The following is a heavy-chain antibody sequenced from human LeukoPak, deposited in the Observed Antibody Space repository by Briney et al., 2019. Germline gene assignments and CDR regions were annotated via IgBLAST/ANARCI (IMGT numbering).Heavy chain of an antibody. CDR1: GGSISSYY. J-gene: IGHJ3*02. D-gene: IGHD2-2*01. CDR2: IYYSGST. V-gene: IGHV4-59*01. CDR3: ARALRVNYCSSTSCRDAFDI. Sequence: PSETLSLTCTVSGGSISSYYWSWIRQPPGKGLEWIGYIYYSGSTNYNPSLKSRVTISVDTSKNQFSLKLSSVTAADTAVYYCARALRVNYCSSTSCRDAFDIWGQGTMVTVSS.